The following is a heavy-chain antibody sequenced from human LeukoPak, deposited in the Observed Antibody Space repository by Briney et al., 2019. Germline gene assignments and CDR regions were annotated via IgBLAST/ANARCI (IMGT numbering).Heavy chain of an antibody. V-gene: IGHV4-59*03. CDR3: AKSNRYCDTASCYEAFDI. D-gene: IGHD2-2*01. Sequence: SETLSLTCTVSGASISVYSWSWIRQPPGQGLEWLGYIYYNGSPTYNPSLKSRATMPVDTSRNQFSLKVKSVTAAGTAVYYRAKSNRYCDTASCYEAFDIWGQGTMVTVSS. CDR1: GASISVYS. J-gene: IGHJ3*02. CDR2: IYYNGSP.